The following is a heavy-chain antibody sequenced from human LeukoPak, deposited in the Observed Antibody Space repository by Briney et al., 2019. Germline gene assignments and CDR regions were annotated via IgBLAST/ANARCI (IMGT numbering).Heavy chain of an antibody. Sequence: ASVKVSCKASGYTFTGYYMHWVRQAPGQGLEWMGWINPNSGGTNYAQKFQGRVTMTRDTSISTAYMELSRLRSDDTAAYYCARGATKWYYFDYWGQGTLVTVSS. CDR3: ARGATKWYYFDY. D-gene: IGHD1-26*01. J-gene: IGHJ4*02. CDR2: INPNSGGT. CDR1: GYTFTGYY. V-gene: IGHV1-2*02.